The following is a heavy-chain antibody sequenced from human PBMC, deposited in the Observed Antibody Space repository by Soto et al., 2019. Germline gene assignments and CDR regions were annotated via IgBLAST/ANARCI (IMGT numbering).Heavy chain of an antibody. CDR1: GFTFSSYA. CDR2: ISGSGGST. D-gene: IGHD2-2*01. Sequence: GGSLRLSCAASGFTFSSYAMSWVRQAPGKGLEWVSAISGSGGSTYYADSVKGRFTISRDNSKNTLYLQMNSLRAEDTAVYYCAKDPQDIVVVPAADVGVLGVDVWGKGTTVTVSS. CDR3: AKDPQDIVVVPAADVGVLGVDV. V-gene: IGHV3-23*01. J-gene: IGHJ6*04.